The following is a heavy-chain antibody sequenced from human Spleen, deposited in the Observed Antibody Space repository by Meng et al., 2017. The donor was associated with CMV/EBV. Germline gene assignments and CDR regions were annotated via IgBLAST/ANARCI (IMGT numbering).Heavy chain of an antibody. Sequence: SVKVSCKASGGTFGSNALSWVRQAPGQGLEWMGGIIPILGLSTYAQRFQGRVTITADKSTGTGYMEVPSLRFDDTAVYYCVTYQYDSGWTEDSWGQGTLVTVSS. V-gene: IGHV1-69*10. CDR1: GGTFGSNA. CDR2: IIPILGLS. J-gene: IGHJ4*02. D-gene: IGHD3-16*01. CDR3: VTYQYDSGWTEDS.